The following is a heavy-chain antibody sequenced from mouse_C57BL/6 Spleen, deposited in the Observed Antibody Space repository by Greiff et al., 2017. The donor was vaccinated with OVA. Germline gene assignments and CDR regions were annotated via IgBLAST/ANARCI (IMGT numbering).Heavy chain of an antibody. V-gene: IGHV1-81*01. CDR3: ARYYYGSSSGYFDV. J-gene: IGHJ1*03. Sequence: LQESGAELARPGASVKLSCKASGYTFTSYGISWVKQRTGQGLEWIGEIYPRSGNTYYNEKFKGKATLTADKSSSTAYMELRSLTSEDSAVYFCARYYYGSSSGYFDVWGTGTTVTVSS. CDR2: IYPRSGNT. CDR1: GYTFTSYG. D-gene: IGHD1-1*01.